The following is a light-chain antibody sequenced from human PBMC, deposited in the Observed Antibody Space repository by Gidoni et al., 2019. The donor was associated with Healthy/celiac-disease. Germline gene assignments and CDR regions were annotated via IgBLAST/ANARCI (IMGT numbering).Light chain of an antibody. Sequence: DIQMTQSPSSLSASVGDRVNITCRASQSISSYLNWYQQKPGKAPKLLIYAASSLQSGVPSRFSGIGSGTDFTLTISSLQPEDFATYYCQQSYSTPFTFGPGTKVDIK. V-gene: IGKV1-39*01. CDR2: AAS. CDR1: QSISSY. J-gene: IGKJ3*01. CDR3: QQSYSTPFT.